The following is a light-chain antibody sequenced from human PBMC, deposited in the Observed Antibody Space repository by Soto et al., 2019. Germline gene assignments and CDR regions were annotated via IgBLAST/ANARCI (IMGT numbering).Light chain of an antibody. CDR3: QQYGSSPKT. Sequence: EIVLTQSPRTLSLSPGERATNSCRASQSVSSSYLAWYQQKTGQAPRLLIYGASSRATGIPDRFSGSGSGTDFTLTISRLEPEDFAVYYCQQYGSSPKTFGQGTKVDIK. V-gene: IGKV3-20*01. CDR2: GAS. J-gene: IGKJ1*01. CDR1: QSVSSSY.